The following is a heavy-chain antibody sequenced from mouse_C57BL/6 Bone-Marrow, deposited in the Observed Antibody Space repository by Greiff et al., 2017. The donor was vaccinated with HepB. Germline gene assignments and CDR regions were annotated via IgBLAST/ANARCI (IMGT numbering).Heavy chain of an antibody. CDR2: ISYDGSN. V-gene: IGHV3-6*01. Sequence: ESGPGLVKPSQSLSLTCSVTGYSITSGYYWNWIRQFPGNKLEWMGYISYDGSNNYNPSLKNRISITRDTSKNQFFLKLNSVTTEDTATYYCARDRLRLFAYWGQGTLVTVSA. CDR3: ARDRLRLFAY. J-gene: IGHJ3*01. CDR1: GYSITSGYY. D-gene: IGHD3-2*02.